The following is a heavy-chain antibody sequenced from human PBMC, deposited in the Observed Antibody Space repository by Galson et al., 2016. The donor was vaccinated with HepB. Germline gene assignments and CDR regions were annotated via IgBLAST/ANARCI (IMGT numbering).Heavy chain of an antibody. CDR3: ARIVPDPLNSWYQLFWD. D-gene: IGHD1-14*01. V-gene: IGHV3-7*03. Sequence: SLRLSCAVSQLSISSSAMSWVRQAPGKGLGWVANINGDGSETYYVDSLKGRFTMSRDNAKNSVYLQMNSLRAEDSAVYHCARIVPDPLNSWYQLFWDWGQGTLVTVSS. CDR1: QLSISSSA. J-gene: IGHJ4*02. CDR2: INGDGSET.